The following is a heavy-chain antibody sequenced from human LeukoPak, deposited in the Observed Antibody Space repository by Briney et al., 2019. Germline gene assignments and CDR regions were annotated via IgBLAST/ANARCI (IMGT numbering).Heavy chain of an antibody. J-gene: IGHJ4*02. CDR2: ISSSGSTI. Sequence: GGFLRLSCAASGFTFSSYEMNWVRQAPGKGLEWVSYISSSGSTIYYADSVKGRFTISRDNAKSSLYLQMNSLRAEDTAVYYCASLTTFDYWGQGTLVTVSS. V-gene: IGHV3-48*03. CDR3: ASLTTFDY. D-gene: IGHD4-17*01. CDR1: GFTFSSYE.